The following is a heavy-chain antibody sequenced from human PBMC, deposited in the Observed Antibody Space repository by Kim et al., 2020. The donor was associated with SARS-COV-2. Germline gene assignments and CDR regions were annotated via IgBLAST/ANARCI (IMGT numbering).Heavy chain of an antibody. J-gene: IGHJ6*02. CDR1: GYTFTGYY. V-gene: IGHV1-2*02. CDR2: INPNSGGT. CDR3: ARDYTIFGVVIIIGDYGMDV. Sequence: ASVKVSCKASGYTFTGYYMHWVRQAPGQGLEWMGWINPNSGGTNYAQKFQGRVTMTRDTSISTAYMELSRLRSDDTAVYYCARDYTIFGVVIIIGDYGMDVWGQGTTVTVSS. D-gene: IGHD3-3*01.